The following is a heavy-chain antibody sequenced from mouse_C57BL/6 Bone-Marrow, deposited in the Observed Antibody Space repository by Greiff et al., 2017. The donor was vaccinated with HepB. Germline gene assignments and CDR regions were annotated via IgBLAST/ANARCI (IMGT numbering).Heavy chain of an antibody. Sequence: EVKVVESGGGLVQPGGSLKLSCAASGFTFSDYGMAWVRQAPRKGPEWVAFISNLAYSIYYADTVTGRFTISRENAKNTLYLEMSSLRSEDTAMYDCAMVYYDTTGDYGDYWGQGTTLTVSS. D-gene: IGHD2-4*01. CDR1: GFTFSDYG. CDR2: ISNLAYSI. CDR3: AMVYYDTTGDYGDY. V-gene: IGHV5-15*01. J-gene: IGHJ2*01.